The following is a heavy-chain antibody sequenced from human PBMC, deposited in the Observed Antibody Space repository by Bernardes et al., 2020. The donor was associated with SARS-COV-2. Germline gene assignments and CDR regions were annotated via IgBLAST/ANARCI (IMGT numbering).Heavy chain of an antibody. V-gene: IGHV3-33*01. CDR3: ATVRHGSGWYLEN. CDR2: IWYDGNNK. Sequence: GGSLRLSCAASGFTFRNYGMDWVRQAPGKGLEWVAVIWYDGNNKKYADSVRGRFTISRDNSKNTLYLQMNSLGAEDTAVYYCATVRHGSGWYLENWGQGTLVTVSS. CDR1: GFTFRNYG. D-gene: IGHD6-19*01. J-gene: IGHJ4*02.